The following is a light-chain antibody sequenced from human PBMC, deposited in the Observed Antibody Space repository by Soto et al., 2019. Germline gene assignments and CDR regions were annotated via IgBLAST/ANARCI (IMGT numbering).Light chain of an antibody. J-gene: IGLJ1*01. CDR1: SSDVGAYNF. Sequence: SARTQPASVCGSTGQSITISCTGTSSDVGAYNFVSWHQQHPGKAPKLMIYNVYDRPSGISYRFSGSKSGNTASLTLSGLQGEDEADYYCSAYTVSRTYVFGTGTKVTVL. V-gene: IGLV2-14*03. CDR3: SAYTVSRTYV. CDR2: NVY.